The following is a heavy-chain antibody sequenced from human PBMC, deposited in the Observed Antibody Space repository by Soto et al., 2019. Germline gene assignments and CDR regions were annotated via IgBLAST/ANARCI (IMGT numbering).Heavy chain of an antibody. CDR3: AKRITMIVVVYDAGAFDI. CDR1: GFTFSSYA. V-gene: IGHV3-23*01. D-gene: IGHD3-22*01. Sequence: GGSLRLSCAASGFTFSSYAMSWVRQAPGKGLEWVSAISGSGGSTYYADSVKGRFTISRDNSKNTLYLQMNSLRAEDTAVYYCAKRITMIVVVYDAGAFDIWGQGTMVTVSS. CDR2: ISGSGGST. J-gene: IGHJ3*02.